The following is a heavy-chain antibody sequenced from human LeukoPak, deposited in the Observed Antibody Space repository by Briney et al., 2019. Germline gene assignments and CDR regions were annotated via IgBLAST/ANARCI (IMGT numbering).Heavy chain of an antibody. Sequence: PGGSLRLSCTVCGFTFSSNSMRWVRQAPGKGLEGVSFIYRDKTHYSDSVKGRFTISTDNSNTTLYLQMNSLRAEDTAVYSCARRAGAYSHPYDYWGQGTLVTVSS. J-gene: IGHJ4*02. CDR1: GFTFSSNS. D-gene: IGHD4/OR15-4a*01. V-gene: IGHV3-53*01. CDR3: ARRAGAYSHPYDY. CDR2: IYRDKT.